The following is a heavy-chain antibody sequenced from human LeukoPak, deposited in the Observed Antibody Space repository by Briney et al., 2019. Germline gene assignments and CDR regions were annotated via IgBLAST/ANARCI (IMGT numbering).Heavy chain of an antibody. CDR3: AKGKVARFGEGDAFDI. CDR2: IRGSGGST. Sequence: PGGSLRLSCVASGFTFSNYAMSWVRQAPGQGLECLSVIRGSGGSTYYTDSVKRRFTISRDNSKNTLYVQMNSLRADDTAIYYCAKGKVARFGEGDAFDIWGQGTRVNVPS. J-gene: IGHJ3*02. CDR1: GFTFSNYA. V-gene: IGHV3-23*01. D-gene: IGHD3-16*01.